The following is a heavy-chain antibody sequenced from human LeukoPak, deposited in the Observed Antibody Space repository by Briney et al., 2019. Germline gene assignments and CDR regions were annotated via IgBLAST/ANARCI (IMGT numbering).Heavy chain of an antibody. V-gene: IGHV1-69*13. CDR2: IIPIFGTA. J-gene: IGHJ6*03. CDR1: GGTFSSYA. D-gene: IGHD4-17*01. Sequence: SEKVSCKASGGTFSSYAISWVRQAPGQGLEWMGGIIPIFGTANYAQKFQGRVTITADESTSTAYMELSSLRSEDTAVYCCASPLGDYISDYYYMDVWGKGTTVTVSS. CDR3: ASPLGDYISDYYYMDV.